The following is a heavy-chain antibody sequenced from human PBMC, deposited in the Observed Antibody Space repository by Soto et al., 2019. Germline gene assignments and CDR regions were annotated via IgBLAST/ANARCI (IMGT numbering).Heavy chain of an antibody. V-gene: IGHV1-3*01. CDR3: AREYYDFWSGYVPYGMDV. Sequence: ASVKVSCKASGYTFTSYAMHWVRQAPGQRLEWMGWINAGNGNTKYSQKFQGRVTITRDTSASTAYMELSSLRSEDTAVYYCAREYYDFWSGYVPYGMDVWGQGTTVTVSS. D-gene: IGHD3-3*01. J-gene: IGHJ6*02. CDR1: GYTFTSYA. CDR2: INAGNGNT.